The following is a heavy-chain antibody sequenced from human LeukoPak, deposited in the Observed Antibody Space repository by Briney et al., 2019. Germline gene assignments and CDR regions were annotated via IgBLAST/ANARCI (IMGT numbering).Heavy chain of an antibody. CDR2: IYPGDSDT. CDR3: ARHRQDGDYVTLNDY. J-gene: IGHJ4*02. V-gene: IGHV5-51*01. D-gene: IGHD4-17*01. Sequence: GESLKISYKGSGYSFTSYWIGWVRQMPGKGLEWMGIIYPGDSDTRYSPSFQGQVTISTDKSISTAYLQWSSLKASDTAMYYCARHRQDGDYVTLNDYWGQGTLVTVSS. CDR1: GYSFTSYW.